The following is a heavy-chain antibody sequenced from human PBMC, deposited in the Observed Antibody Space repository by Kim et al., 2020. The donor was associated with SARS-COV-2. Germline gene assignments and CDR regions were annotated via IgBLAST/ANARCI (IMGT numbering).Heavy chain of an antibody. V-gene: IGHV4-59*08. D-gene: IGHD2-2*01. J-gene: IGHJ4*02. CDR3: ARREFTMAYFDL. Sequence: SETLSLTCTVSNGSINFYYWSWIRQPPGRGLEWIGYINYSGTTDYNRSLRSRDTLSVDTSKNQFSLKLSAVTAADTALYYCARREFTMAYFDLWGRGTLV. CDR2: INYSGTT. CDR1: NGSINFYY.